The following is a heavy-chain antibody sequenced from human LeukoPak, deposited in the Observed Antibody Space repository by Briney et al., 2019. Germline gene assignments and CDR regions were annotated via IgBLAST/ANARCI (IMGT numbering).Heavy chain of an antibody. CDR1: GGTFSSYA. CDR3: AAEISYYDFWSGQNWFDP. Sequence: GASVKVSCKASGGTFSSYAISWVRHAPGQGLEWMGRIIPILGIANYAQKFQGRVTITADKSTSTAYMELSSLRSEDTAVYYCAAEISYYDFWSGQNWFDPWGQGTLVTVSS. CDR2: IIPILGIA. D-gene: IGHD3-3*01. J-gene: IGHJ5*02. V-gene: IGHV1-69*04.